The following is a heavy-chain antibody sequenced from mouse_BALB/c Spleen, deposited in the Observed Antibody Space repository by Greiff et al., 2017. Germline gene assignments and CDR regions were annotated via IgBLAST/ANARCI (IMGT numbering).Heavy chain of an antibody. Sequence: EVQLVESGGGLVQPGGSLKLSCAASGFTFSSYGMSWVRQTPDKRLELVATINSNGGSTYYPDSVKGRFTISRDNAKNTLYLQMSSLKSEDTAMYYCARGIYYYGSSYDWYVDVWGAGTTVTVSS. CDR2: INSNGGST. CDR3: ARGIYYYGSSYDWYVDV. CDR1: GFTFSSYG. D-gene: IGHD1-1*01. V-gene: IGHV5-6-3*01. J-gene: IGHJ1*01.